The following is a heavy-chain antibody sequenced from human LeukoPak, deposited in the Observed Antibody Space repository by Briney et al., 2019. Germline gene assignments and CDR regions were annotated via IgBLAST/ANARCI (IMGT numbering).Heavy chain of an antibody. V-gene: IGHV1-69*13. D-gene: IGHD5-18*01. Sequence: ASVKVSCKASGGTFSSYAISWVRQAPGQGLEWMGGIIPIFGTANYAQKFQGRVTITADESTSTAYMELSSLRSEDTAVYYCARDLDTAMPTNAFDIWGQGTMVTVSS. CDR2: IIPIFGTA. J-gene: IGHJ3*02. CDR1: GGTFSSYA. CDR3: ARDLDTAMPTNAFDI.